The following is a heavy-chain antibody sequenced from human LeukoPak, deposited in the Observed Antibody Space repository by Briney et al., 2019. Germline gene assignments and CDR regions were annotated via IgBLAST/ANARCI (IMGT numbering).Heavy chain of an antibody. CDR2: IYHSGST. CDR1: GYSISSGYY. J-gene: IGHJ6*03. CDR3: ARGGNGYSYGKYYYYYMDV. V-gene: IGHV4-38-2*02. Sequence: PSETLSLTCTVSGYSISSGYYWGWIRQPPGKGLEWIGSIYHSGSTNYNPSLKSRVTISVDTSKNQFPLKLSSVTAADTAVYYCARGGNGYSYGKYYYYYMDVWGKGTTVTVSS. D-gene: IGHD5-18*01.